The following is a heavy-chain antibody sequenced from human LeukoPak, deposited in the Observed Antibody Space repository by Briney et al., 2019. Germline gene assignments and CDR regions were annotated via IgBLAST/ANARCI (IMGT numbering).Heavy chain of an antibody. CDR3: ARGGQWAETNWFDP. J-gene: IGHJ5*02. CDR2: IYSSGHT. D-gene: IGHD1-26*01. CDR1: GGSISDYH. Sequence: TSETLSLTCTVSGGSISDYHWVWIRQPPGKGLEWIGDIYSSGHTDYKPSLRGRVTMSIDASRSQFSLKVDSVTTADTAVYYCARGGQWAETNWFDPWGRGILVSVSS. V-gene: IGHV4-59*01.